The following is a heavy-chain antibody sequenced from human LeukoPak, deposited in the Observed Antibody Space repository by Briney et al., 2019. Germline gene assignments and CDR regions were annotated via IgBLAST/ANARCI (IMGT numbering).Heavy chain of an antibody. CDR1: GFTFSSYA. Sequence: GGSLRLSCAASGFTFSSYAMHWVRQAPGKGLEWVAEIKHDGSNKYYADSVKGRFTISRDNYKNTLYMQMNILRAEDTAVYYCAREGYSYGYYVDYWGQGTLVTVSS. CDR2: IKHDGSNK. D-gene: IGHD5-18*01. CDR3: AREGYSYGYYVDY. V-gene: IGHV3-30*04. J-gene: IGHJ4*02.